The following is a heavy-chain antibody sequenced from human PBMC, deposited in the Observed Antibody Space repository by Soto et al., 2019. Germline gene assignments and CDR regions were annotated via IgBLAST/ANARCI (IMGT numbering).Heavy chain of an antibody. CDR2: ISSSGSTI. CDR1: GFTFSDYY. J-gene: IGHJ6*02. D-gene: IGHD3-3*01. Sequence: QVQLVESGGGLVKPGGSLRLSCAASGFTFSDYYMSWIRQAPGKGLEWVSYISSSGSTIYYADSVKGRFTISRDNAKNSLHLQLSSLRAEDTAVYYCARAIFGVVHRTPQYYCYGMDVWGQGTTVTVSS. V-gene: IGHV3-11*01. CDR3: ARAIFGVVHRTPQYYCYGMDV.